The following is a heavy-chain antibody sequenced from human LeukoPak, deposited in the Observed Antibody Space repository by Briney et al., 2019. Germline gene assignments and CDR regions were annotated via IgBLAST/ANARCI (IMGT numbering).Heavy chain of an antibody. CDR2: FYDSRDT. J-gene: IGHJ3*01. CDR1: GGSISGHL. V-gene: IGHV4-59*08. D-gene: IGHD1-26*01. Sequence: SETLSLTCTISGGSISGHLWTWIRQPPGTGLEWIGYFYDSRDTNYNPSLKGRVSISIDMSNNQFSLTIYSVTAADTAMYYCARLLRPGGRTGDAFDVWGQGTMVTVSS. CDR3: ARLLRPGGRTGDAFDV.